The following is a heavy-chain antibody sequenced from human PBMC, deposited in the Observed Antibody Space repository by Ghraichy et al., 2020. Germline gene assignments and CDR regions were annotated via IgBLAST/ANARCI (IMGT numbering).Heavy chain of an antibody. CDR2: INHSGST. CDR1: GGSFSDYY. V-gene: IGHV4-34*01. CDR3: ARVLVPPGSRYFDL. Sequence: SETLSLTCAVYGGSFSDYYWSWIRQPPGTGLEWIGEINHSGSTNYNPSLKSRVTISVDTSKNQFSLKLGSVTAADTAVYYCARVLVPPGSRYFDLWGRGTLVTVSS. D-gene: IGHD2-2*01. J-gene: IGHJ2*01.